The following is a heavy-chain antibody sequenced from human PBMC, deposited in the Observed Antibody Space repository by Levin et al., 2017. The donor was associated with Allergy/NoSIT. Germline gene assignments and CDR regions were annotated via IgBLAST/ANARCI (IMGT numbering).Heavy chain of an antibody. CDR2: LYSGGTT. V-gene: IGHV3-53*01. CDR1: GFTVSSNY. J-gene: IGHJ2*01. D-gene: IGHD4/OR15-4a*01. Sequence: GGSPRLSCAASGFTVSSNYISWVRQAPGKGLEWVSVLYSGGTTYYADPVKGRFTISRDNSKNTLYLQMNSLRAEDTAVYYCARDRAPPSAWYFDVWGRGTLVTVSS. CDR3: ARDRAPPSAWYFDV.